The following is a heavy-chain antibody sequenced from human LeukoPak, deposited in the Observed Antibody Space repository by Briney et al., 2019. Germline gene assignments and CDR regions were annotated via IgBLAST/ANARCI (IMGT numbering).Heavy chain of an antibody. J-gene: IGHJ6*02. D-gene: IGHD4-17*01. CDR1: GFTFNSYG. V-gene: IGHV3-33*01. CDR2: IWYDGSNE. Sequence: PGGSLRLPCAASGFTFNSYGMHWVRQAPGKGLEWVAVIWYDGSNEYYADSVKGRFTISRDNSKNTLYLQMNSLRAEDTAVYYCAGDYGEYYYGMDVWGQGTTVTVSS. CDR3: AGDYGEYYYGMDV.